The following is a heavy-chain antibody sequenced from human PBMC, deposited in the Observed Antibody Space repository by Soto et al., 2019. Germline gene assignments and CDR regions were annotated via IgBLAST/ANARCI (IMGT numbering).Heavy chain of an antibody. J-gene: IGHJ6*03. V-gene: IGHV3-7*01. CDR1: GFTFSGFW. CDR2: IKHDGSDK. CDR3: ARGNSHYYYYYMDV. D-gene: IGHD4-4*01. Sequence: GGSLRLSCATSGFTFSGFWMSWVRQAPGKGLEWVANIKHDGSDKYYVDSVKGRFTISRDNANNSLFLQITSLRAEDTAVYYCARGNSHYYYYYMDVWGEGTTVTVSS.